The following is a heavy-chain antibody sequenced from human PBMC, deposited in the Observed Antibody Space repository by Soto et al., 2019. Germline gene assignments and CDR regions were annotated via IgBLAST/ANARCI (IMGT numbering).Heavy chain of an antibody. CDR3: ARGRWFDP. V-gene: IGHV4-34*01. Sequence: SETLSLTCAVYGGSFSGHSWSWIRQPPGKGLEWIGEINHSGSTNYNPSLKSRVTISVDTSKNQFSLKLSSVTAADTAVYYCARGRWFDPWGQGTLVTVSS. J-gene: IGHJ5*02. CDR1: GGSFSGHS. CDR2: INHSGST.